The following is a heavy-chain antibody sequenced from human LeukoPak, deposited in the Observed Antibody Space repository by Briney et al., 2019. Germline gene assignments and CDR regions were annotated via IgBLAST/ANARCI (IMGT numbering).Heavy chain of an antibody. CDR1: GGSISSYY. J-gene: IGHJ4*02. CDR3: ARGGYSSGWYLGPPFDY. Sequence: SETLSLTCTVSGGSISSYYWSWIRQPPGKGLEWIGFIYDSGSTNYNPSLKSRVTISVDTSKNQFSLKLSSVTAADTAVYYCARGGYSSGWYLGPPFDYWGQGTLVTVSS. V-gene: IGHV4-59*12. CDR2: IYDSGST. D-gene: IGHD6-19*01.